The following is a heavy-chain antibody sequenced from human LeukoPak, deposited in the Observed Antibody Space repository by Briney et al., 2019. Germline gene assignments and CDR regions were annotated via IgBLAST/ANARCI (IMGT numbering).Heavy chain of an antibody. CDR2: ISGNTGNT. CDR1: GYTFINYH. V-gene: IGHV1-18*01. Sequence: ASVKVSCTASGYTFINYHISWVRQAPGQGLEWMGWISGNTGNTNYSQKLQGRGTMTTDTSTSTAYMELRSLRSDDTAVYYCTRDNSGLEYWGQGTLVTVSS. CDR3: TRDNSGLEY. J-gene: IGHJ4*02.